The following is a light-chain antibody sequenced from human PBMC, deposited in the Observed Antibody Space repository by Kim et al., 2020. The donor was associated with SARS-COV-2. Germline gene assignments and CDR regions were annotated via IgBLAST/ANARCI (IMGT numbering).Light chain of an antibody. CDR2: GVS. J-gene: IGKJ2*01. CDR1: QSVGRN. V-gene: IGKV3-15*01. CDR3: QQYNDWPPYT. Sequence: VSPRERATLSCRASQSVGRNLAWYQQRPGQSPRLLIYGVSTRATGISARFSGSGSETEFTLTISSLQSEDFAVYYCQQYNDWPPYTFGQGTKLEIK.